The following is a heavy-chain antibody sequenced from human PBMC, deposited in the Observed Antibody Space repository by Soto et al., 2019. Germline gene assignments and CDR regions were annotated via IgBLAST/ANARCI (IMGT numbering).Heavy chain of an antibody. CDR2: IKSKTDGGTT. D-gene: IGHD2-2*01. Sequence: PGGSLRLSCAASGFTFSNAWMNWVRQAPGKGLEWVGRIKSKTDGGTTDYAAPVKGRFTISRDDSKNTLYLQMNSLKTEDTAVYYCTTARSWYQLLSYFDYWGQGTLVTVSS. J-gene: IGHJ4*02. CDR1: GFTFSNAW. CDR3: TTARSWYQLLSYFDY. V-gene: IGHV3-15*07.